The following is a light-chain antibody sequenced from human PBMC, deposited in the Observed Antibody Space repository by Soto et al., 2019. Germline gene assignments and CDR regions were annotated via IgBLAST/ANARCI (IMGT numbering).Light chain of an antibody. J-gene: IGKJ5*01. CDR3: QHYNGYPIS. V-gene: IGKV1-5*03. Sequence: DILMTQSPSTLSASVGDTVAITCRASQTISSWVAWYQQKPGRAPKLLIYKASSLETGVPSRFSGSASGTEFTLTISSLQPDDLATYYCQHYNGYPISFGQGTRLEIK. CDR1: QTISSW. CDR2: KAS.